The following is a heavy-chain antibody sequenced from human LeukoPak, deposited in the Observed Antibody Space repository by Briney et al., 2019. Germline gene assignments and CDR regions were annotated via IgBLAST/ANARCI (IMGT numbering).Heavy chain of an antibody. CDR1: GGSFSGYY. V-gene: IGHV4-34*01. D-gene: IGHD2-15*01. J-gene: IGHJ4*02. Sequence: PSETLSLTCAVYGGSFSGYYWSWIRQPPGKGLEWIGEINHSGSTNYNPSLKSRVTISVDTSKNQFSLKLSSVTAADTAVYYCARDSRSGGWNFDYWGQGTLVTVSS. CDR2: INHSGST. CDR3: ARDSRSGGWNFDY.